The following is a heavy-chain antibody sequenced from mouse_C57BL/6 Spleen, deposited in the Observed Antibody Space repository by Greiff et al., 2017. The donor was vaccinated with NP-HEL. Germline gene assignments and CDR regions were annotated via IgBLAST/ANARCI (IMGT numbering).Heavy chain of an antibody. CDR2: ISGGGGNT. J-gene: IGHJ1*03. CDR1: GFTFSSYT. CDR3: AGYYDGTWYFDV. Sequence: EVQLVESGGGLVKPGGSLKLSCAASGFTFSSYTMSWVRQTPAKRLEWVATISGGGGNTYYPDSVKGRFTISRDNAQNTLSLQMSSLRSEDTSVEYCAGYYDGTWYFDVWGTGTTVTGSS. D-gene: IGHD1-1*01. V-gene: IGHV5-9*04.